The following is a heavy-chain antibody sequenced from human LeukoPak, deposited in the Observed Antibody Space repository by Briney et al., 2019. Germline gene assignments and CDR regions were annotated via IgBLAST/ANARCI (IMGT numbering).Heavy chain of an antibody. V-gene: IGHV3-15*01. CDR3: TTGYYYDSSGSSLVDY. CDR2: IKSKTDGGTT. D-gene: IGHD3-22*01. CDR1: GFTFSNAW. Sequence: PGGSLRLSCAASGFTFSNAWMSWVRQAPGKGLEWVGRIKSKTDGGTTDCAAPVKGRFTISRDDSKNTLYLQMNSLKTEDTAVYYCTTGYYYDSSGSSLVDYWGQGTLVTVSS. J-gene: IGHJ4*02.